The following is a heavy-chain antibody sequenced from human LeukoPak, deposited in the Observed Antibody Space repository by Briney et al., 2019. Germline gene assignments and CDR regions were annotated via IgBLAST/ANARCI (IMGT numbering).Heavy chain of an antibody. CDR1: GGSISSYY. CDR2: IYYSGST. J-gene: IGHJ4*02. Sequence: SETLSLTCTVSGGSISSYYWSWIRQPPGKGLEWIGYIYYSGSTNYNPSLKSRVTISVDRSKNQFSLKLSSVTAADTAVYYCARESGDCSGGSCYSYFDYWGQGTLVTVSS. D-gene: IGHD2-15*01. V-gene: IGHV4-59*12. CDR3: ARESGDCSGGSCYSYFDY.